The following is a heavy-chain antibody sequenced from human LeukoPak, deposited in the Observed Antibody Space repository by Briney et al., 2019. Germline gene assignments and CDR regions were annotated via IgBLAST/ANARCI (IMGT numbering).Heavy chain of an antibody. J-gene: IGHJ6*03. CDR2: ISSSSSYI. Sequence: GGSLRLSCAASGFTFSSYSMNWVRQAPGKGLEWVSSISSSSSYIYYADSVKGRFTISRDNAKNSLYLQMNSLGPEDTALYYCARDPYSGNYGNYYYYHMDVWGKGTTVTISS. D-gene: IGHD1-26*01. CDR1: GFTFSSYS. V-gene: IGHV3-21*01. CDR3: ARDPYSGNYGNYYYYHMDV.